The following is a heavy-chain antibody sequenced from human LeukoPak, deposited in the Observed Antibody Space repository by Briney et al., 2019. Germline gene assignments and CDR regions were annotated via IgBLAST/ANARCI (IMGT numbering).Heavy chain of an antibody. CDR3: ARQDYGDYLNWFDP. Sequence: PSETLSLTCTVSGGSISSSSYYWGWIRQPPGKGLEWIGSIYYSGSTYYNPSLKSRVTISVDTSKNQFSLKLSSVTAADTAVYYCARQDYGDYLNWFDPWGQGTLLTVSS. CDR1: GGSISSSSYY. CDR2: IYYSGST. V-gene: IGHV4-39*01. D-gene: IGHD4-17*01. J-gene: IGHJ5*02.